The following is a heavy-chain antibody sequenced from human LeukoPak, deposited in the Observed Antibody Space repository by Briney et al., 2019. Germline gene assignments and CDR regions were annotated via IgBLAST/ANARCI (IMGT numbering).Heavy chain of an antibody. CDR2: IDQDVSGK. D-gene: IGHD6-25*01. J-gene: IGHJ4*02. CDR3: AKLSGPQGY. V-gene: IGHV3-7*01. Sequence: VRXXXGXGLEWLANIDQDVSGKYYVDSVKGRFTISRDNAKNSLYLQMSSLRAEDTAVYYCAKLSGPQGYWGQGTLVTVSS.